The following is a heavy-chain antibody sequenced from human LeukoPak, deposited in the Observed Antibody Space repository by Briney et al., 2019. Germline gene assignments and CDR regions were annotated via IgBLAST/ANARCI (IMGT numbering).Heavy chain of an antibody. CDR2: LYPGDSDT. V-gene: IGHV5-51*01. J-gene: IGHJ6*02. CDR1: GYSFTDYW. CDR3: ARGAAGTTPDYYYFGLDV. Sequence: GESLKISCKGSGYSFTDYWIGWVRQMPGKGLEWMGILYPGDSDTRYNPSFQGQVTISADKSINTAHLQWSSLKASDTAMYYCARGAAGTTPDYYYFGLDVWGQGTTVRVSS. D-gene: IGHD1-7*01.